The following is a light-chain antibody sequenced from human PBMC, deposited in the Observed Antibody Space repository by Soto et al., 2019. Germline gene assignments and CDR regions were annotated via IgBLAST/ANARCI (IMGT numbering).Light chain of an antibody. CDR3: QQYNSARPT. CDR2: GAS. J-gene: IGKJ3*01. Sequence: DIQMTQSPSSLSASVGDRVTITCRASQDITTYLAWYQQEPGKVPKLLIYGASALRSGVPSRFSGRGSGTEFTLTISSLQPEDVATYYCQQYNSARPTFGPGTKVDVK. CDR1: QDITTY. V-gene: IGKV1-27*01.